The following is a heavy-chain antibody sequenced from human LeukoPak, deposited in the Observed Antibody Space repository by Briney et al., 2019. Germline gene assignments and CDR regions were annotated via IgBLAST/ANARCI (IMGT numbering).Heavy chain of an antibody. CDR2: ITSDGTSI. J-gene: IGHJ4*02. CDR1: GFSFSTTW. D-gene: IGHD4-17*01. V-gene: IGHV3-74*03. CDR3: AKHKTHDYGDYAFDY. Sequence: GGSLRLSCAASGFSFSTTWMHWVRQPPGQGLVWVARITSDGTSISYAESVKGRFTISRDNAKNTLYLQMNSLRAEDTAVYYCAKHKTHDYGDYAFDYWGQGTLVTVSS.